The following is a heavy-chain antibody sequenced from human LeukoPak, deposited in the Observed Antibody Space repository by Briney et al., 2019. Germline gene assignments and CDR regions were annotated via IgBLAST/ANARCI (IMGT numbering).Heavy chain of an antibody. D-gene: IGHD5-24*01. CDR1: GYTFTGYY. V-gene: IGHV1-2*02. Sequence: ASVKVSCKASGYTFTGYYMHWVRQAPGQGLEWMGWINPNSGGTNYAQKFRGRVTMTRDTSISTAYMELSRLRSDDTAVYYCAREFLEANYFDYWGQGTLVTVSS. CDR2: INPNSGGT. CDR3: AREFLEANYFDY. J-gene: IGHJ4*02.